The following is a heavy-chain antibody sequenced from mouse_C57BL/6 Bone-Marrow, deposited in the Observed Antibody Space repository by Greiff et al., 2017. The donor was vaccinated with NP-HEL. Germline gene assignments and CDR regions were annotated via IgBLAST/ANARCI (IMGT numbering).Heavy chain of an antibody. V-gene: IGHV14-4*01. CDR2: IDPENGDT. CDR1: GFNIKDDY. CDR3: TTSYDSRAWFAY. Sequence: EVMLVESGAELVRPEASVKLSCTASGFNIKDDYMHWVKQRPEQGLEWIGWIDPENGDTEYASKFQGKATITADTSSNTAYLQLSSLTSEDTAVYYCTTSYDSRAWFAYWGQGTLVTVSA. D-gene: IGHD1-1*01. J-gene: IGHJ3*01.